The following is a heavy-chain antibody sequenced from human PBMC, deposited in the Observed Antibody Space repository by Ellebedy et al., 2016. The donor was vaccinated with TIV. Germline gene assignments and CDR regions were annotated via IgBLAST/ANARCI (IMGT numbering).Heavy chain of an antibody. CDR2: ISSDGSYT. CDR1: GFTFSSHW. J-gene: IGHJ3*01. CDR3: ARTSTMTTFGASDF. V-gene: IGHV3-74*01. D-gene: IGHD3-16*01. Sequence: GESLKISCTASGFTFSSHWMHWVRQAPGKGLVWVSRISSDGSYTSYADSVKGRFTISRDNAKNTLYLQMNSLGAEDAALYYCARTSTMTTFGASDFWGQGTMVTVSS.